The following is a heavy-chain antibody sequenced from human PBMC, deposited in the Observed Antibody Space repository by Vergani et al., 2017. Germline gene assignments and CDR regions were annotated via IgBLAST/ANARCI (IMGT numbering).Heavy chain of an antibody. CDR1: GFTFSDYY. CDR2: ISSSGSTI. Sequence: VQLLESGGDLVQPGGSLRLSCAASGFTFSDYYMSGTRQAPGKGLEWVSYISSSGSTIYYADSVKGRFTISRDNAKNSLYLQMNSLRAEDTAVYYCARDPSITIFAEGDWFDPWGQGTLVTVSS. V-gene: IGHV3-11*01. J-gene: IGHJ5*02. CDR3: ARDPSITIFAEGDWFDP. D-gene: IGHD3-3*01.